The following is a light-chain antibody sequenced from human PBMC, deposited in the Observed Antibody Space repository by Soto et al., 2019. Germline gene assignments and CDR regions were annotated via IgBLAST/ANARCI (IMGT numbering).Light chain of an antibody. CDR3: QQRSNWPWT. V-gene: IGKV3-11*01. CDR1: QSVSSY. CDR2: DAS. Sequence: EIVLTHSPATLSLSPGERATLSCRASQSVSSYLAWYQQKPGQAPRLLIYDASNRATGIPARFSGSGSGTDFTLTISSLEPEDFAVYYCQQRSNWPWTFGQGTKVHIK. J-gene: IGKJ1*01.